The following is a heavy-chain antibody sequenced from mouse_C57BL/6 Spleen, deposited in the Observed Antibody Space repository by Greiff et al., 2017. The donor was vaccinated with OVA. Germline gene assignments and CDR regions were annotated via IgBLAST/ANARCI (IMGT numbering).Heavy chain of an antibody. CDR3: ARVLDGHHAMDY. D-gene: IGHD3-1*01. V-gene: IGHV3-6*01. J-gene: IGHJ4*01. CDR2: ISYDGSN. CDR1: GYSITSGYY. Sequence: DVQLQESGPGLVKPSQSLSLTCSVTGYSITSGYYWNWIRQFPGNKLEWMGYISYDGSNNYNPSLKNRISITRDTSKNQFFLKLNSVTTEDTATYYCARVLDGHHAMDYWGQGTSVTVSS.